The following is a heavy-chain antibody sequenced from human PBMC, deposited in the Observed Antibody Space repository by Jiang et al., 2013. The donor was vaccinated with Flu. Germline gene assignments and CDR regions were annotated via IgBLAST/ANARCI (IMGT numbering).Heavy chain of an antibody. Sequence: QLLESGGGLVQPGGSLRLSCEASGFTFSDHYMEWVRQAPGKGMEWVGRTRNKANNYTTEYAASVKGRFTISRDDSKNSLYLQMNSLKIEDTAVYYCARGWYDGFDYWGQGTLVTVSS. CDR3: ARGWYDGFDY. CDR2: TRNKANNYTT. J-gene: IGHJ4*02. V-gene: IGHV3-72*01. D-gene: IGHD3-10*01. CDR1: GFTFSDHY.